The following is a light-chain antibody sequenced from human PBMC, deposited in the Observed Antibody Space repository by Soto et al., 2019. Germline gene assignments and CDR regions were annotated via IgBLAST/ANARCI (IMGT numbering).Light chain of an antibody. J-gene: IGLJ1*01. CDR1: STDVGAYNY. CDR3: ISYTGKSASYV. V-gene: IGLV2-14*01. CDR2: EVT. Sequence: QCGLAQPASGSGSPGQSIAISCTGTSTDVGAYNYVAWYQQHPGKAPKLSIYEVTNRPSGVSYRFSASKSGNTASLTISGLHSEDETDYYCISYTGKSASYVFGTGTKVTVL.